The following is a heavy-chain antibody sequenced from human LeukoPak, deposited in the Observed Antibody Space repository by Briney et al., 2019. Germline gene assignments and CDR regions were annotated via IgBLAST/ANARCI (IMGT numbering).Heavy chain of an antibody. CDR3: ARIRADSSGYYYKYFDF. CDR1: GFTFSIYE. Sequence: GGSLRLSCVASGFTFSIYEMNWVRQAPGKGLEWVSYISSGGGTIYYADSVKGRFTIPRDNAKNSLYLQMNSLRAEDTAVYYCARIRADSSGYYYKYFDFWGQGTLVTVSS. V-gene: IGHV3-48*03. CDR2: ISSGGGTI. D-gene: IGHD3-22*01. J-gene: IGHJ4*02.